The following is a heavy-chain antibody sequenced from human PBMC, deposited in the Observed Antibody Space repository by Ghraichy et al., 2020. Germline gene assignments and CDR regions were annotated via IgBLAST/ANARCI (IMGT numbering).Heavy chain of an antibody. CDR3: ARDDTEGVDS. V-gene: IGHV4-61*01. D-gene: IGHD1-26*01. CDR2: IYYSGST. Sequence: SETLSLTCTVSGGSVSSASSYWSWIRQPPGKGLEWIGYIYYSGSTNYNPSLKSRVTISMDTSKNQFSLRLTSVTAADTAVYFCARDDTEGVDSWGQGTLVTVSS. CDR1: GGSVSSASSY. J-gene: IGHJ4*02.